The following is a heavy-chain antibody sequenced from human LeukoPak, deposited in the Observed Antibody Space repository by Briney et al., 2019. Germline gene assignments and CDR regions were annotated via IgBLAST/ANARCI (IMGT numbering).Heavy chain of an antibody. D-gene: IGHD4-17*01. Sequence: SVKVSCKASGGTFGSYAISWVRQAPGQGLEWVGGIIPIFGTANYAQKFQGRVTITTDESTSTAYMELSSLRSEDTAVYYCARHPLNYGDLYFDYWGQGTLVTVSS. V-gene: IGHV1-69*05. CDR2: IIPIFGTA. CDR3: ARHPLNYGDLYFDY. J-gene: IGHJ4*02. CDR1: GGTFGSYA.